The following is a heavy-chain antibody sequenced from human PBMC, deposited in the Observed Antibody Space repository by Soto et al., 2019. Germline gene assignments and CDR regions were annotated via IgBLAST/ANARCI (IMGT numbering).Heavy chain of an antibody. V-gene: IGHV4-34*01. CDR3: ARVLREAVLRGPMNYYMDV. J-gene: IGHJ6*03. D-gene: IGHD1-26*01. Sequence: SETLSLTCAVYGGSFSGYYWSWIRQPPGKGLEWIGEINHSGSTNYNPSLKSRVTISVDTSKNQFSLKLSSVTAADTAVYYCARVLREAVLRGPMNYYMDVWGKGTTVTVSS. CDR1: GGSFSGYY. CDR2: INHSGST.